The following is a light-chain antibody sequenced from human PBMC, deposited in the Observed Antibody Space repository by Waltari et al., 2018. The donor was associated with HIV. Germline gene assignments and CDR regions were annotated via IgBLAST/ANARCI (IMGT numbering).Light chain of an antibody. CDR3: QSYDNTDVV. J-gene: IGLJ2*01. V-gene: IGLV6-57*01. CDR2: EDN. CDR1: SGSIATNY. Sequence: NFILTQPPSVSESPGKTVTIPCPRSSGSIATNYVQWYQLRPVTSPTTGIYEDNQRPSVVPARFSGSIDSSSKSASLTISGLKTEDEADYYCQSYDNTDVVFGGGTKLTVL.